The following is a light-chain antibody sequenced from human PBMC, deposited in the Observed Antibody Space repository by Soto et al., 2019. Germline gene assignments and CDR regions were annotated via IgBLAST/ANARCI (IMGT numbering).Light chain of an antibody. CDR2: DNN. J-gene: IGLJ1*01. CDR1: NIGSKS. V-gene: IGLV3-21*02. CDR3: QVWHSGSAHDV. Sequence: GLTQPPWVSMAPGQTARVTCGGNNIGSKSVHWYQQKPGQAPVLVVYDNNDRPSGIPERFSGSNSGNTATLTISRVEAGDEADYYCQVWHSGSAHDVFGTGPQVAVL.